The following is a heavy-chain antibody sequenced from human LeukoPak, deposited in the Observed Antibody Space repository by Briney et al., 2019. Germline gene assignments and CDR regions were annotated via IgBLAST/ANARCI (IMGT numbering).Heavy chain of an antibody. CDR1: GYTFTSYG. D-gene: IGHD3-10*01. CDR2: ISAYNGNT. CDR3: ARAGLWLGELYSFDY. V-gene: IGHV1-18*01. Sequence: ASVKVSCKASGYTFTSYGISWVRQAPGQGLEWMGWISAYNGNTNYAQKLQGRVTMTTDTSTSTAYMELRSLRSDDTAVYYCARAGLWLGELYSFDYWGQGTLVTVSS. J-gene: IGHJ4*02.